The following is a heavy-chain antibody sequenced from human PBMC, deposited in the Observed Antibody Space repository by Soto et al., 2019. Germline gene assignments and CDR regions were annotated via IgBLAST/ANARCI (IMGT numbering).Heavy chain of an antibody. D-gene: IGHD5-12*01. J-gene: IGHJ4*02. Sequence: QLQLHESGSGLVRPSQTLSLTCTVSGASITYGGYSWSWIRQPPGKVLEWIGYINHLETTFYNPSFESRLTLSIDSTKNQFSLKLNSMTAADGAVYFCARGGGYDSFDYWGQGILVTVSS. CDR2: INHLETT. CDR1: GASITYGGYS. CDR3: ARGGGYDSFDY. V-gene: IGHV4-30-2*01.